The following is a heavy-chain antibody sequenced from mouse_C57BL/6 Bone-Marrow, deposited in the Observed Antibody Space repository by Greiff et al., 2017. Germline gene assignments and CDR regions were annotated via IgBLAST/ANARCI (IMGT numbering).Heavy chain of an antibody. J-gene: IGHJ4*01. CDR3: ARDYGNYRYYAMDY. D-gene: IGHD2-1*01. CDR2: IYPGSGST. Sequence: QVQLQQPGAELVKPGASVKMSCKASGYTFTSYWITWVKQRPGQGLEWIGDIYPGSGSTNYNEKFKSKATLTVDTSSSTAYMQLSSLTSEDSAVYYCARDYGNYRYYAMDYWGQGTSVTVSS. CDR1: GYTFTSYW. V-gene: IGHV1-55*01.